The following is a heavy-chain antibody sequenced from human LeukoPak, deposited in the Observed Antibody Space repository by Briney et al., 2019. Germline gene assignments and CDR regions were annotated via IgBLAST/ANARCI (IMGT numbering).Heavy chain of an antibody. CDR1: GGSFSGHY. CDR3: ARVEYSSSLGYYGMDV. CDR2: INHSGST. D-gene: IGHD6-6*01. V-gene: IGHV4-34*01. Sequence: PSDTLSLTCAVYGGSFSGHYWSWIRQPPGKGLEWIGEINHSGSTNYNPSLKSRVTISVDTSENQFSLKLSSVTAADTAVYYCARVEYSSSLGYYGMDVWGQGTTVTVSS. J-gene: IGHJ6*02.